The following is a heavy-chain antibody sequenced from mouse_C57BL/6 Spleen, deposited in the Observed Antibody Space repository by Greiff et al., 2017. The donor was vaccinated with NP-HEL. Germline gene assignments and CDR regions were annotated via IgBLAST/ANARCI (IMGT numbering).Heavy chain of an antibody. CDR2: INYDGSST. D-gene: IGHD1-1*01. J-gene: IGHJ2*01. Sequence: EVQLVESEGGLVQPGSSMKLSCTASGFTFSDYYMAWVRQVPEKGLEWVANINYDGSSTYYLDSLKSRFIISRDNAKNILYLQMSSLKSEDTATYYCAREGTTGYFDYWGQGTTLTVSS. V-gene: IGHV5-16*01. CDR3: AREGTTGYFDY. CDR1: GFTFSDYY.